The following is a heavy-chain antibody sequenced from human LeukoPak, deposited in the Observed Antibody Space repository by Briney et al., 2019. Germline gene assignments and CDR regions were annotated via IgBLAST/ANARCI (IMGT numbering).Heavy chain of an antibody. J-gene: IGHJ4*02. D-gene: IGHD2-8*01. CDR1: GSSITRTYY. CDR3: ARVLHAPKFIDS. V-gene: IGHV4-38-2*02. Sequence: PSETLSLTCTVSGSSITRTYYWAWFRQPPGKGLEWIATVFQLQTVRSFYNKSLESRVTMSLDTSQNQFSLNLTSVTAADTALYFCARVLHAPKFIDSWGQGTLVTVSS. CDR2: VFQLQTVRS.